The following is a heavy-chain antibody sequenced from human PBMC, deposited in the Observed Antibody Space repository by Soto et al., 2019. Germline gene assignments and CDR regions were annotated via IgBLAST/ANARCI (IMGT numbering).Heavy chain of an antibody. CDR2: ISYDGSNK. Sequence: QVQLVESGGGVVQPGRFLRLSCAASGFTFSSYGMHWVRQAPGKGLEWGAVISYDGSNKYYADSVKGRFTISRDNSKNTLYLQMNSLRAEDTAVYYCAKDRGRGAVAGTGDYWGQGTLVTVSS. V-gene: IGHV3-30*18. CDR1: GFTFSSYG. D-gene: IGHD6-19*01. J-gene: IGHJ4*02. CDR3: AKDRGRGAVAGTGDY.